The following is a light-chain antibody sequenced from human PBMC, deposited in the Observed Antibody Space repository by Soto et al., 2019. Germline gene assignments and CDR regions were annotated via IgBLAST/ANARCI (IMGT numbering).Light chain of an antibody. CDR3: KKYNCAPT. J-gene: IGKJ1*01. CDR1: RGIGNA. Sequence: DIQMTQSPSSLSATVGDRVTITCRPSRGIGNALAWYQQKPGTVPELLIHGASTLHSGVPSRFSGSSSGRDFTLTISTLQPEDVASYYCKKYNCAPTFGPGTKVDIK. V-gene: IGKV1-27*01. CDR2: GAS.